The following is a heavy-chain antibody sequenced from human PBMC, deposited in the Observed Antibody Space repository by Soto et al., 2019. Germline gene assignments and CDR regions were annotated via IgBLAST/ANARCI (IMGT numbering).Heavy chain of an antibody. Sequence: GGSLRLSCAASGFTFSSYAMHWVRQAPGKGLEWVAVISYDGSNKYYADSVKGRFTISRDNSKNTLYLQMNSLRAEDTAVYYCARDRLRYNWNDFPYYYYGMDVWGQGTTVTVS. V-gene: IGHV3-30-3*01. D-gene: IGHD1-1*01. CDR3: ARDRLRYNWNDFPYYYYGMDV. J-gene: IGHJ6*02. CDR1: GFTFSSYA. CDR2: ISYDGSNK.